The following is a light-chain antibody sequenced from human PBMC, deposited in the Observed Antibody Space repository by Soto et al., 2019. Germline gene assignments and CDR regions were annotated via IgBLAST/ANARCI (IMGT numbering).Light chain of an antibody. J-gene: IGLJ1*01. Sequence: QSVLTDPPSASATPGQRVTISCSGSGSNIGSNSVDYYHHLPGRAPKLLIYSNNQRPSGVPDRFSGSKSGNKASLIISNLEAEDESDYYCGSYTSTDTPFVFGTGTKVTVL. CDR2: SNN. CDR3: GSYTSTDTPFV. V-gene: IGLV1-44*01. CDR1: GSNIGSNS.